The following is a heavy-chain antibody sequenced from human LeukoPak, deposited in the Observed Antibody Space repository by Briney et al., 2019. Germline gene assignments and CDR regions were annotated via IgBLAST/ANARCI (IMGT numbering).Heavy chain of an antibody. CDR3: ARDMLWLGQTYGMDV. V-gene: IGHV4-30-2*01. J-gene: IGHJ6*02. D-gene: IGHD5-12*01. Sequence: SETLSLTCAVSGGSISSGGYSWSWIRQPPGKGLEWIGYIYHSGSTNYNPSLKSRVTISVDKSKNQFSLKLSSVTAADTAVYYCARDMLWLGQTYGMDVWGQGTTVTVSS. CDR1: GGSISSGGYS. CDR2: IYHSGST.